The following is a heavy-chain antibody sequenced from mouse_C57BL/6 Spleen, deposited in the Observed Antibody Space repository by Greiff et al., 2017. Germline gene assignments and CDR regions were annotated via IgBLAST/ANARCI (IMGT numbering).Heavy chain of an antibody. CDR1: GYTFTSYW. CDR2: IDPSDSYT. J-gene: IGHJ3*01. D-gene: IGHD3-2*02. CDR3: AKGTAQATSFAY. Sequence: QVQLQHPGAELVMPGASVKLSCKASGYTFTSYWMHWVKQRPGQGLEWIGEIDPSDSYTNYNQKFKGKSTLTVDKSSSTAYMQLSSLTSEDSAVYYCAKGTAQATSFAYWGQGTLVPVSA. V-gene: IGHV1-69*01.